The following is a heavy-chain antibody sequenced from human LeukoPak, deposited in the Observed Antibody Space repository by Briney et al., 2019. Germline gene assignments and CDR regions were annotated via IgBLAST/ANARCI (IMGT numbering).Heavy chain of an antibody. CDR1: GGSLSHYY. Sequence: PSETLSLTCAVHGGSLSHYYWSWIPQPPGKGLEWIGEINHSGSTNYNPSLKSRVTISVDISKNQFTLELTSVTAADTAVYYCARGPASGSNFAWFDPWGQGTLVTVSS. CDR2: INHSGST. J-gene: IGHJ5*02. D-gene: IGHD3-10*01. CDR3: ARGPASGSNFAWFDP. V-gene: IGHV4-34*01.